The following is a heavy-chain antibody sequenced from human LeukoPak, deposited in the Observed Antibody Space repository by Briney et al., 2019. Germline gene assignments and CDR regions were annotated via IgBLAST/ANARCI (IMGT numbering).Heavy chain of an antibody. CDR3: ARGFFPGNYYASGSTLDY. CDR1: GYIFTRYS. V-gene: IGHV1-2*06. D-gene: IGHD3-10*01. J-gene: IGHJ4*02. Sequence: ASVRVSCKASGYIFTRYSLDWVRQAPGRGLEWMGRVNPNTGASDYPQKFQGRVNLTWDTSISTAYMELTRLSSDDTAIYYCARGFFPGNYYASGSTLDYWGQGTLVAVSS. CDR2: VNPNTGAS.